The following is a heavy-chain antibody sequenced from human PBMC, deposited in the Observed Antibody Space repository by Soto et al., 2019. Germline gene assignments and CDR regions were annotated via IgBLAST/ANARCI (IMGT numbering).Heavy chain of an antibody. V-gene: IGHV1-46*01. CDR2: INPSGGST. D-gene: IGHD6-6*01. J-gene: IGHJ6*02. Sequence: ASVKVSCKASGYTFTSYYMHWARQAPGQGLEWMGIINPSGGSTSYAQKFQGRVTMTRDTSTSTVYMELSSLRSEDTAVYYCARPISVIAARDPGMDVWGQGTTVTVSS. CDR3: ARPISVIAARDPGMDV. CDR1: GYTFTSYY.